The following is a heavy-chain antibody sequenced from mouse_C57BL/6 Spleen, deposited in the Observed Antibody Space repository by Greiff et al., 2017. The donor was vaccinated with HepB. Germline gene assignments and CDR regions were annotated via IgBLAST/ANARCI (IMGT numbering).Heavy chain of an antibody. CDR2: INSDGGST. J-gene: IGHJ1*03. Sequence: EVKVVESGGGLVQPGESLKLSCESNEYEFPSHDMSWVRKTPEKRLELVAAINSDGGSTYYPDTMERRFIISRDNTKKTLYLQMSSLRSEDTAWYYCARRDYYGYFDVWGTGTTVTVSS. CDR3: ARRDYYGYFDV. D-gene: IGHD2-4*01. V-gene: IGHV5-2*01. CDR1: EYEFPSHD.